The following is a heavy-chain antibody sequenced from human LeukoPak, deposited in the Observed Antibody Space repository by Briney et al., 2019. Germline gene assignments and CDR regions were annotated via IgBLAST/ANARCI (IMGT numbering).Heavy chain of an antibody. CDR2: IKSKTDGGTT. Sequence: GGSLRLSCAASGFTFSNAWMSWVRQAPGKGLEWVGRIKSKTDGGTTDYAAPVKGRFTSSRDDSKNTLYLQMNSLKTEDTAVYYCTTSPYCGGDCYSWGQGTLVTVSS. V-gene: IGHV3-15*01. CDR1: GFTFSNAW. J-gene: IGHJ4*02. D-gene: IGHD2-21*02. CDR3: TTSPYCGGDCYS.